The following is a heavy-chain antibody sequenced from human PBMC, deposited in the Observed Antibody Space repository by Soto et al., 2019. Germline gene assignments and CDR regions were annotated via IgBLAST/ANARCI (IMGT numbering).Heavy chain of an antibody. CDR3: VREYYFGSGSYQLGWFDP. D-gene: IGHD3-10*01. Sequence: EVQLVESGGGLVQPGGSLRLSCTTSGFTFSDHYMDWVRQAPGKGLEWVGRARNKDNSYTIEYAASVKGRFTISRDDSESSLYLQMGGLKTEDTAVYYCVREYYFGSGSYQLGWFDPWGQGTQVTVSS. CDR2: ARNKDNSYTI. V-gene: IGHV3-72*01. J-gene: IGHJ5*02. CDR1: GFTFSDHY.